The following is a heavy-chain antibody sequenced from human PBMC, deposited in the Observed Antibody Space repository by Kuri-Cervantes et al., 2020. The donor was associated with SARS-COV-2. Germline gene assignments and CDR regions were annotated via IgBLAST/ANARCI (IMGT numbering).Heavy chain of an antibody. D-gene: IGHD3-16*01. CDR2: IYTRGSM. V-gene: IGHV4-4*09. CDR3: ARDGGVWATREMGAFDI. J-gene: IGHJ3*02. CDR1: GGSFSGYY. Sequence: GSLRLSCAVYGGSFSGYYWSWIRQPAGKGLEWIGYIYTRGSMNYNPSLKSRVTISVDTSKNHFSLMLSSVTAADTAVYYCARDGGVWATREMGAFDIWGQGTMVTVSS.